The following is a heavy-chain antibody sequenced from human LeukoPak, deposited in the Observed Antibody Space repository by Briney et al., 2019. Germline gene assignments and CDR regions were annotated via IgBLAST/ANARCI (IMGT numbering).Heavy chain of an antibody. CDR1: GGSISSSSYY. J-gene: IGHJ4*02. CDR2: IYYSGST. V-gene: IGHV4-39*01. CDR3: ARLRDEGYSYGSLDC. D-gene: IGHD5-18*01. Sequence: SETLSLTCTVFGGSISSSSYYWGWIRQPPGKGLEWIGSIYYSGSTYYNPTLKSRVTISVDTSKKQLSLKLRSVTAADTAVYYCARLRDEGYSYGSLDCWGQGTLVTVSS.